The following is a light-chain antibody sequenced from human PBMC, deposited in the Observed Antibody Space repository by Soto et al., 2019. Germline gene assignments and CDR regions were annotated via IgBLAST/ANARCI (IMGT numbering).Light chain of an antibody. CDR2: GAS. CDR1: QSVSSSY. CDR3: QHSGSSLWP. Sequence: EIVLTQSPGTLSVSPGERATLSCRASQSVSSSYLAWYQLKPGQAPRLLIYGASSRATGIPDRFSGSWSGTDFTLTISRLEPEDCAVYYCQHSGSSLWPFGQGTKVEIK. V-gene: IGKV3-20*01. J-gene: IGKJ1*01.